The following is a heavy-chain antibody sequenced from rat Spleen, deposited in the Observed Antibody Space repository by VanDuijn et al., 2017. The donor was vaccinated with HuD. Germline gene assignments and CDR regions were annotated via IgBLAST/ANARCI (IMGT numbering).Heavy chain of an antibody. V-gene: IGHV5-31*01. CDR3: ARGNYGGPHWYFDF. CDR2: ITNTGGNI. D-gene: IGHD1-11*01. J-gene: IGHJ1*01. Sequence: EVQLVESGGGLVQPGRSLKLSCVASGFTFNNYWMTWIRQAPGKGLEWVASITNTGGNIYYPDSVKGRFTISRDTAQNTLYLQMDSLRSEDTATYYGARGNYGGPHWYFDFWGPGTMVTVSS. CDR1: GFTFNNYW.